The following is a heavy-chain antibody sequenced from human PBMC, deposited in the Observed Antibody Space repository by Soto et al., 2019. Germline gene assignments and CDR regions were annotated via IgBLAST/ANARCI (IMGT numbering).Heavy chain of an antibody. CDR2: ISGGGDTT. CDR3: AKGGEGYCSGTSCLYHMDA. V-gene: IGHV3-23*01. J-gene: IGHJ6*03. CDR1: GFTFNNYA. Sequence: EVQLLESGGGLVQPGGSLRLSCAASGFTFNNYAMTWVRQAPGKGLEWVSAISGGGDTTSYADSVKGRFTVSRDGSKNTLYVQMSSLRAEDTAVYYCAKGGEGYCSGTSCLYHMDAWGKGTTVTVSS. D-gene: IGHD2-15*01.